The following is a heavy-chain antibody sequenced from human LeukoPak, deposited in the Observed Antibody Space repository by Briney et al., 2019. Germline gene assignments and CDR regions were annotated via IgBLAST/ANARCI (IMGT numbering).Heavy chain of an antibody. CDR1: GGTFSSYA. Sequence: SVKVSCKASGGTFSSYAISWVRQAPGQGLEWMGGIIPIFGTANYAQKFQGRVTITADESTSTAYMELSSLISDDTAVYYCATAQSSRWPPAPIHYWGQGTLVTVSS. CDR2: IIPIFGTA. V-gene: IGHV1-69*13. D-gene: IGHD6-13*01. J-gene: IGHJ4*02. CDR3: ATAQSSRWPPAPIHY.